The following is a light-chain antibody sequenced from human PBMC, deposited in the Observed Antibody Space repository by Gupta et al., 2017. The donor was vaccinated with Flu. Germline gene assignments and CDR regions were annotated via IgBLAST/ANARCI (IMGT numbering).Light chain of an antibody. CDR1: SPNIGSNT. CDR2: DDN. J-gene: IGLJ1*01. Sequence: QSALTQPPLASGTPGQRVTISCSGSSPNIGSNTVNWYQHLPGTAPKLLIHDDNQRSSGVPDRFSASKSGTSASLAISGLRSEDEADYYCAAWDNRLGAFVFGTGTRVIVV. V-gene: IGLV1-44*01. CDR3: AAWDNRLGAFV.